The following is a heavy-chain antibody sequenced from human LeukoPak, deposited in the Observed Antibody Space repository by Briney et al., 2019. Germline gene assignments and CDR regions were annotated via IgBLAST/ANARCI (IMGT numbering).Heavy chain of an antibody. CDR3: ARDDSERRYNWFDP. CDR1: GYSISSGYY. Sequence: SPSETLSLTCTVSGYSISSGYYWGWIRQPPGRGLEWIGSMYQSGSTYYNPSLKSRVTISVDTSKNQFSLKLSSVTAADTAVYYCARDDSERRYNWFDPWGQGTLVTVSS. V-gene: IGHV4-38-2*02. CDR2: MYQSGST. D-gene: IGHD2-21*02. J-gene: IGHJ5*02.